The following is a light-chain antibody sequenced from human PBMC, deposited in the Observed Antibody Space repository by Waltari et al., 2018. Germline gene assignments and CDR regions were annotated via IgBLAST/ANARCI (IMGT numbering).Light chain of an antibody. CDR3: ASYIPGSTLV. Sequence: QSALTHPASVSGSPGQSTTISCPGSSSDVGRYNYVSWYQPYPDRAPKLMLYDVTNRPSGVSNRFSGSKSANTASLTISGLQPEDEADYYCASYIPGSTLVFGGGTKLTVL. CDR1: SSDVGRYNY. V-gene: IGLV2-14*01. J-gene: IGLJ3*02. CDR2: DVT.